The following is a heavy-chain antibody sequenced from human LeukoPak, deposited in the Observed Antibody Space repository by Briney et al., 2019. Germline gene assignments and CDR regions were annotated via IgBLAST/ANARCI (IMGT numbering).Heavy chain of an antibody. CDR1: GYTFTGYY. J-gene: IGHJ4*02. CDR2: INPNSGDT. CDR3: ASLIIGTDY. D-gene: IGHD1-20*01. Sequence: ASVKVSCKASGYTFTGYYMHWVRQAPGQRLEWMGRINPNSGDTNYAQKFQGRVTMTRDTSISTAYMELNSLRFDDMAVYYCASLIIGTDYWGQGTLVTVSS. V-gene: IGHV1-2*06.